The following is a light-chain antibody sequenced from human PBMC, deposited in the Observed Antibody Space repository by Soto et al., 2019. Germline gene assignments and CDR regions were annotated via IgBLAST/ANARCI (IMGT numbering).Light chain of an antibody. J-gene: IGLJ3*02. CDR2: STN. V-gene: IGLV8-61*01. CDR3: VLYMGSGIWV. Sequence: QTVVTQEPSFSVSPGGTVTLTCGLSSGSVSTSLYPSWYQQTPGQAPRTLIYSTNIRSSGVPDRFSGSILGNKAALTITGAQADDESDYYCVLYMGSGIWVFGGGTKLTV. CDR1: SGSVSTSLY.